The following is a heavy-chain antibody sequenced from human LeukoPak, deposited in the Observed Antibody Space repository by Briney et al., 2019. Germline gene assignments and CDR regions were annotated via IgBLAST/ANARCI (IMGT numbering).Heavy chain of an antibody. CDR2: INHSGST. V-gene: IGHV4-34*01. D-gene: IGHD3-10*01. J-gene: IGHJ4*02. Sequence: SETLSLTCAVYGGSFSGYYWSWIRQPPGKGLEWIGKINHSGSTNYNPSLKSRVTISVDTSKNQFSLKLSSVTAADTAVYYCARGRHYYGSGSPIDYWGQGTLVTVSS. CDR1: GGSFSGYY. CDR3: ARGRHYYGSGSPIDY.